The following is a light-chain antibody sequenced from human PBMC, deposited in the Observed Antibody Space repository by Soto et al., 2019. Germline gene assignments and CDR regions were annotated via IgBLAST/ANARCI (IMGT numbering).Light chain of an antibody. V-gene: IGLV2-14*01. CDR2: EVS. CDR1: SSDVGGYNY. Sequence: QSVLTQPASVSGSPGQSITISCTGTSSDVGGYNYVSWYQQHPGKAPKLMIYEVSNRPSGVSNRFSGSKSGNTASLTISWLQAEDEADYYCSSYTSSTHVVFGGGTKLTVL. J-gene: IGLJ2*01. CDR3: SSYTSSTHVV.